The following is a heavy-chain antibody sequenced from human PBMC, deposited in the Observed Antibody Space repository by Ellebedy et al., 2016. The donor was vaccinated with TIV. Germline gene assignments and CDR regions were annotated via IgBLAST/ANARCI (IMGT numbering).Heavy chain of an antibody. V-gene: IGHV1-46*01. J-gene: IGHJ4*02. Sequence: AASVKVSCKASGYTFTSYYMHWVRQAPGQGLEWMGIINPSGGSTSYAQKFQGRVTMTRDTPTSTAYMELRSLRSDDTAVYFCARDNEILTGYPDYWGQGTLVTVSS. CDR2: INPSGGST. D-gene: IGHD3-9*01. CDR1: GYTFTSYY. CDR3: ARDNEILTGYPDY.